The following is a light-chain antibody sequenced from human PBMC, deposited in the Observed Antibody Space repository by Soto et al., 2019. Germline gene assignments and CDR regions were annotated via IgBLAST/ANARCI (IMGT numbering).Light chain of an antibody. CDR1: SSNIGGNP. Sequence: QSVLTQPPSASGTPGQRVTISCSGSSSNIGGNPVNWYQQLPGTAPKLRIYNNNQQPSAVPDRFSGSKSGTSASLAISGDQSEYEADYYCAAWHNSLNGPVFGGGT. V-gene: IGLV1-44*01. CDR3: AAWHNSLNGPV. J-gene: IGLJ3*02. CDR2: NNN.